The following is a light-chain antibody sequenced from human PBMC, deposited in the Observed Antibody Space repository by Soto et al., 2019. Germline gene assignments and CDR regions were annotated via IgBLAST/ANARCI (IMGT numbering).Light chain of an antibody. CDR1: SGHSSYA. J-gene: IGLJ2*01. Sequence: QLVLTQSPSAAASLGASVKLTCTLSSGHSSYAIAWHQQQPEKGPRYLMKLSSDGSHSKGDGIPDRFSGSSSGAERYLTISSLHSEAEADYYCQTWDTGARVVFGGGTKLTVL. CDR2: LSSDGSH. V-gene: IGLV4-69*01. CDR3: QTWDTGARVV.